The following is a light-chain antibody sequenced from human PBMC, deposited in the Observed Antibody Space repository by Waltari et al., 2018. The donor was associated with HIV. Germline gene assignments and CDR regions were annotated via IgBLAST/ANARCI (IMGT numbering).Light chain of an antibody. J-gene: IGKJ5*01. CDR2: DAP. CDR3: QQYNNWPPIT. CDR1: QSIRSN. V-gene: IGKV3-15*01. Sequence: EILMTQSPATLSVSPGERATLSCRASQSIRSNLAWYQQKPGQAPRLLLYDAPTRATGIPARVSGSGSGTEFTLTITSLQSEDFAVYYCQQYNNWPPITFGQGTRLEIK.